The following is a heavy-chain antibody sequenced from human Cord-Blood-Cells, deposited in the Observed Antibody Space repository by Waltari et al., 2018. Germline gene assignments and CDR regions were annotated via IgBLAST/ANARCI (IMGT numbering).Heavy chain of an antibody. V-gene: IGHV3-30-3*01. CDR2: ISYDGSNK. Sequence: QVQLVESGGGMVQPGRSLRLSCAASGFTFSSYAMLWVRQAPGKGLEWVAVISYDGSNKYYADSVKGRFTISRDNSKNTLYLQMNSLRAEDTAVYYCARDQTGMDVWGQGTTVTVSS. CDR3: ARDQTGMDV. J-gene: IGHJ6*02. CDR1: GFTFSSYA.